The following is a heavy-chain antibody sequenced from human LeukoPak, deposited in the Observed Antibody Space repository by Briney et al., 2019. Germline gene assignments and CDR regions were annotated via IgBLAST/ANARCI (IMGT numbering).Heavy chain of an antibody. CDR3: ARLRRYYYDSSGYTHLIDY. CDR2: IYPGDSDT. D-gene: IGHD3-22*01. J-gene: IGHJ4*02. Sequence: GESLKISCKGSGYSFTSYWIGWVRQMPGKGLEWMGIIYPGDSDTRYSPSFQGQVTISADKSISTAYLQWSSLKASDTAMYYCARLRRYYYDSSGYTHLIDYWGQGTLVTVSS. CDR1: GYSFTSYW. V-gene: IGHV5-51*01.